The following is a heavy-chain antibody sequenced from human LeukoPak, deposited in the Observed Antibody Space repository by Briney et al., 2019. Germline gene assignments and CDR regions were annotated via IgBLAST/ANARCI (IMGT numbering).Heavy chain of an antibody. CDR1: GGSLSSYY. V-gene: IGHV4-34*01. J-gene: IGHJ6*03. CDR2: INHSGAT. Sequence: SETLSLTCAVYGGSLSSYYWSWIRQPPGKGLEWIGEINHSGATTYNPSLKSRVTISLDTSKNQFSLKLTSVTAADTAVYYCARHKLSPDYYYMDVWGKGTTVIISS. CDR3: ARHKLSPDYYYMDV.